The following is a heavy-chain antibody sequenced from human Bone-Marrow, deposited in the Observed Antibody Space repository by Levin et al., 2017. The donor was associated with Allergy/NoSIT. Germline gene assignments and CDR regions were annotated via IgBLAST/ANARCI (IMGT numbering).Heavy chain of an antibody. J-gene: IGHJ4*02. CDR2: IYYSGNT. Sequence: PSETLSLTCTVSGGSISGGGSYWSWIRQHPGTGLEWLVYIYYSGNTYYNPSLKRRLSISVDTSRNQFSLKLSSVTAAETAVYYCARDTGYDLDSWGQGILVTVSS. CDR3: ARDTGYDLDS. V-gene: IGHV4-31*03. D-gene: IGHD5-12*01. CDR1: GGSISGGGSY.